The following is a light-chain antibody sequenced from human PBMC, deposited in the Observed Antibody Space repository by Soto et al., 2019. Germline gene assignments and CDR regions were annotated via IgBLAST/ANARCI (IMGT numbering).Light chain of an antibody. CDR3: MQSLQAPHT. CDR2: LGS. CDR1: QSLLHSDGYNY. J-gene: IGKJ2*01. V-gene: IGKV2-28*01. Sequence: DIVMTQSPLSLPVTPGEPASISCRSSQSLLHSDGYNYLHWYLQKPGQSPLLLIYLGSNRASGVPYGVSGGGSGTDLTMKISRVEAEDVGVYYCMQSLQAPHTFGHGTKLEIK.